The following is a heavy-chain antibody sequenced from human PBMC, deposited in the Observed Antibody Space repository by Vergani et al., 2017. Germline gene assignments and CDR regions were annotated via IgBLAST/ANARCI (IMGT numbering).Heavy chain of an antibody. CDR1: GFTFSSYA. CDR3: ARDPDRGYSYGLGY. J-gene: IGHJ4*02. D-gene: IGHD5-18*01. CDR2: ISGSGGST. V-gene: IGHV3-23*04. Sequence: VQLVESGGGLVKPGGSLRLSCAASGFTFSSYAMSWVRQAPGKGLEWVSAISGSGGSTYYADSVKGRFTISRDNSKNTLYLQMNSLRAEDTAVYYCARDPDRGYSYGLGYWGQGTLVTVSS.